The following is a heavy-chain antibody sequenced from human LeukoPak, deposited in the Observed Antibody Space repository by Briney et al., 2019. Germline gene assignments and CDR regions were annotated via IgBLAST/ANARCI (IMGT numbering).Heavy chain of an antibody. Sequence: GGSLRLSCAASGFTFSLYAMSWVRQAPGKGLEWVSTIGDNGDSTYYADSVKGRFTISRDNSKNTLYLQMNSLRAQDTAVYYCAKYDYGGNPNEYYFDYWGQGTLVTVSS. V-gene: IGHV3-23*01. CDR3: AKYDYGGNPNEYYFDY. D-gene: IGHD4-23*01. CDR2: IGDNGDST. J-gene: IGHJ4*02. CDR1: GFTFSLYA.